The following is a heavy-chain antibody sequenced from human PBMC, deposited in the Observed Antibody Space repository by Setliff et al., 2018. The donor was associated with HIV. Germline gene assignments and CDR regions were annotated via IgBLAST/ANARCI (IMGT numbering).Heavy chain of an antibody. Sequence: PSETLSPTCSVSSGSMTGHYWTWVRQPPGKGLEWIGYLHSLGSSRVSDTPNYSPSLKIRITISLDTSKRQFSLSMTSVTAADTAVYYCARGLSSQTYWGTRPLGLDYWGQGSLVTVSS. CDR3: ARGLSSQTYWGTRPLGLDY. D-gene: IGHD2-2*01. CDR2: LHSLGSSRVSDTP. J-gene: IGHJ4*01. CDR1: SGSMTGHY. V-gene: IGHV4-4*08.